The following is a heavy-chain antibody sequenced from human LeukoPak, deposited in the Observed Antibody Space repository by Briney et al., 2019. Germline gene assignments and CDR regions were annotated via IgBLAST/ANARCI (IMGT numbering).Heavy chain of an antibody. J-gene: IGHJ5*02. V-gene: IGHV1-2*02. CDR1: GYIFTGYY. CDR3: AKAHETYYYDSSGRNWFDP. CDR2: INPNSGGT. D-gene: IGHD3-22*01. Sequence: ASVKVSCKASGYIFTGYYLHWVRQAPGQGLEWMGWINPNSGGTNYAQKFQGRVTMTRDTSISTAYMELSRLRSDDTAVYYCAKAHETYYYDSSGRNWFDPWGQGTLVTVSS.